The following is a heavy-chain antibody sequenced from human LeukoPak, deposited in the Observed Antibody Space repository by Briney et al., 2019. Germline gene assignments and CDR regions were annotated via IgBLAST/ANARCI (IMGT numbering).Heavy chain of an antibody. CDR1: GFTFSSYA. J-gene: IGHJ6*02. V-gene: IGHV3-33*08. Sequence: GGSLRLSCAASGFTFSSYAMSWVRQAPGKGLEWVAVIWYDGSNKNYVDSVKGRFTISRDNAKNSLYLQMNSLRAEDTAVYYCARDPAYDFWSGYYPYYYYYGMDVWGQGTTVTVSS. D-gene: IGHD3-3*01. CDR2: IWYDGSNK. CDR3: ARDPAYDFWSGYYPYYYYYGMDV.